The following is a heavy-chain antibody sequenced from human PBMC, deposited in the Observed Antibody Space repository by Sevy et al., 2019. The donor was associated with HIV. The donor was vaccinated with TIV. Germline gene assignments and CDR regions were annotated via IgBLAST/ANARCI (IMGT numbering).Heavy chain of an antibody. CDR2: IKQDGSDK. CDR3: ARTDTEVVTKYFDY. V-gene: IGHV3-7*01. D-gene: IGHD5-18*01. J-gene: IGHJ4*02. Sequence: GGSLRLSCAASGSTFSTFWMNWVRRAPGKGLEWVATIKQDGSDKYYVDSLKGRFTISRDNTKNSLYLQMNSLRVEDTAVYYCARTDTEVVTKYFDYWGQGTLVTVSS. CDR1: GSTFSTFW.